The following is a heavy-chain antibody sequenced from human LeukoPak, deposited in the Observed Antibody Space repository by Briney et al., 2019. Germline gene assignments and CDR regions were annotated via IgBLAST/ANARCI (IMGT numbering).Heavy chain of an antibody. CDR3: ARRSSCGGDCYSRHFNYYYYMDV. CDR1: GGTFSSYA. J-gene: IGHJ6*03. V-gene: IGHV1-69*13. Sequence: PLASVKVSCKASGGTFSSYAISWVGQAPGQGLEWMGGIIPLFGTANYAQKFQGRVTITADESTSTAYMELSSLRSEDTAVYYCARRSSCGGDCYSRHFNYYYYMDVWGKGTTVTISS. CDR2: IIPLFGTA. D-gene: IGHD2-21*02.